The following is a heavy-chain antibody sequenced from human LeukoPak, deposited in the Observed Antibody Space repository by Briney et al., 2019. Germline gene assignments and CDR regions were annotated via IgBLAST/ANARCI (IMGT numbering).Heavy chain of an antibody. Sequence: GGSLRLSCAASGFTFGSYAMSWVRQAPGRGLEWVSAISASVSNTYYADSVRGRFTISRDNSKNTLYLQMNSLTPEDTAIYYCAKRLAVLGPSFDLWGQGALVTVSS. J-gene: IGHJ4*02. CDR3: AKRLAVLGPSFDL. CDR1: GFTFGSYA. D-gene: IGHD6-19*01. V-gene: IGHV3-23*01. CDR2: ISASVSNT.